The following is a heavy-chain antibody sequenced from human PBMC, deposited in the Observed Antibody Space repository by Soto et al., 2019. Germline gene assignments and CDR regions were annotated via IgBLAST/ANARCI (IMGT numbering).Heavy chain of an antibody. CDR1: GFTFSSYG. CDR2: IWYDGSNK. V-gene: IGHV3-33*06. D-gene: IGHD5-18*01. J-gene: IGHJ6*02. CDR3: AKCDTAMVNYYYGMDV. Sequence: GGSLRLSCAASGFTFSSYGMHWVRQAPGKGLEWVAVIWYDGSNKYYADPVKGRFTISRDNSKNTLYLQMNSLRAEDTAVYYCAKCDTAMVNYYYGMDVWGQGTTVTVSS.